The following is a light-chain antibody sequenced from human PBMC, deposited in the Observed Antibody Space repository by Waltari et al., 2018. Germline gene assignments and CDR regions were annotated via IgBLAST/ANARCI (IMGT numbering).Light chain of an antibody. CDR3: SVWDDSLNGVI. CDR1: SSNIGRNT. J-gene: IGLJ2*01. V-gene: IGLV1-44*01. CDR2: YNT. Sequence: QAVLTQPPSASGTPGQRVTISCSGGSSNIGRNTVNWYQHVPGTAPKLLIYYNTQRPSGVPDRFSGSMSDTSASLAISRLQSEDEATYYCSVWDDSLNGVIFGGGTNLAVL.